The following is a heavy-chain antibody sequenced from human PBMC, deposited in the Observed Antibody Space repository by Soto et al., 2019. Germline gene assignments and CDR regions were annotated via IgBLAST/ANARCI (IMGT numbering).Heavy chain of an antibody. CDR2: IYYSGST. J-gene: IGHJ5*02. CDR1: GGSISSYY. CDR3: ARDLGGIAARPSWFDP. V-gene: IGHV4-59*12. D-gene: IGHD6-6*01. Sequence: SETLSLTCTVSGGSISSYYWSWIRQPPGKGLEWIGYIYYSGSTNYNPSLTSRVTISVDTSKNQFSLKLSSVTAADTAVYYCARDLGGIAARPSWFDPWGQGTLVTVSS.